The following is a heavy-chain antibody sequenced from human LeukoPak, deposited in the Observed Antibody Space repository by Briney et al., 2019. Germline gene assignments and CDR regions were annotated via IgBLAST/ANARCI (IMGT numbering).Heavy chain of an antibody. CDR1: GYSISSGYY. Sequence: SETLSLTCAVSGYSISSGYYWGWIRQPPGKGLEWIGSIYHSGSTYYNPSLKSRVTISVDTSKNQFSPKLSSVTAADTAVYYCARHWQWLRSFAGPFDIWGQGTMVTVSS. D-gene: IGHD5-12*01. J-gene: IGHJ3*02. V-gene: IGHV4-38-2*01. CDR2: IYHSGST. CDR3: ARHWQWLRSFAGPFDI.